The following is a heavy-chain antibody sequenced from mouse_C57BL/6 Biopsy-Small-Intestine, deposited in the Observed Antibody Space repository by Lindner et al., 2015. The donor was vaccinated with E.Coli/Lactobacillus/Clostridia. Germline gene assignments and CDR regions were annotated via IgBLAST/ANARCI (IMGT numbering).Heavy chain of an antibody. Sequence: VQLQESGAELVKPGASVKISCKASGYAFSSYWMNWVKQRPGKGLEWIGQIYPGDGNTNYNGKFKGKATLTADKSSSTAYMQFKSLTSEDSAVYYCARNYPAWFLYWGQGTLVTVSA. J-gene: IGHJ3*01. CDR1: GYAFSSYW. CDR2: IYPGDGNT. CDR3: ARNYPAWFLY. V-gene: IGHV1-80*01.